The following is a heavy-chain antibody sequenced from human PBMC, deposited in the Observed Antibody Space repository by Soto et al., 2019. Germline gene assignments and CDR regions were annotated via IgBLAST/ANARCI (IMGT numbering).Heavy chain of an antibody. CDR1: GYTFTSYD. D-gene: IGHD3-3*01. Sequence: ASVKVSCKASGYTFTSYDINWVRQATGQGLEWMGWMNPNSGNTGYAQKYQGRVTMTRNTSISTAYMELSSLRSEDTAVYYCARGGNYDFWSGYYNYYYYYMDVWGKGTTVTVSS. CDR2: MNPNSGNT. J-gene: IGHJ6*03. V-gene: IGHV1-8*01. CDR3: ARGGNYDFWSGYYNYYYYYMDV.